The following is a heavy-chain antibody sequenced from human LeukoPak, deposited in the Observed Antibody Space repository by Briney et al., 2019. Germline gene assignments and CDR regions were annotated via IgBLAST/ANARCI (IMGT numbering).Heavy chain of an antibody. CDR2: ISYDGSNK. CDR3: ARDRGYSGYDFGSANYYYYGMDV. D-gene: IGHD5-12*01. Sequence: VGSLRLSCAASGFTFSSYAMHWVRQAPGKGLEWVAVISYDGSNKFYADSVKGRFTISRDNSKNTLYLQMNSLRAEDTAVYYCARDRGYSGYDFGSANYYYYGMDVWGQGTTVTVSS. V-gene: IGHV3-30-3*01. J-gene: IGHJ6*02. CDR1: GFTFSSYA.